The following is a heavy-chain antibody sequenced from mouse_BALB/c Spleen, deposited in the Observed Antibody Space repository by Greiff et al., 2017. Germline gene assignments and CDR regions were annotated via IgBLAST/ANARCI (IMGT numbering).Heavy chain of an antibody. CDR1: GFTFSSYG. CDR3: ERHSLHITGGGYAMDY. D-gene: IGHD1-1*01. V-gene: IGHV5-6*02. J-gene: IGHJ4*01. Sequence: EVKLVESGGDLVKPGGSLKLSCAASGFTFSSYGMSWVRQTPDKRLEWVATISSGGSYTYYPDSVKGRFTISRDNAKNTLYLQMSSLKSEDTAMYYCERHSLHITGGGYAMDYWGQGTSVTVSA. CDR2: ISSGGSYT.